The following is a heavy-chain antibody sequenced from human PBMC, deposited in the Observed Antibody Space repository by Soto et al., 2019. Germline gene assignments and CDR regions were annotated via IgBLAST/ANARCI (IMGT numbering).Heavy chain of an antibody. D-gene: IGHD2-8*01. CDR1: GDVFRSYG. Sequence: GASVKVSCKASGDVFRSYGINWVRQAPGQGLEWMGGIIPISGTTNYAQKFQGRVAITADESTDTVYMELSRLRSEDMAVHFCARVRCFNGLCHTADYGMDVWGQGTTVTVSS. V-gene: IGHV1-69*13. J-gene: IGHJ6*02. CDR2: IIPISGTT. CDR3: ARVRCFNGLCHTADYGMDV.